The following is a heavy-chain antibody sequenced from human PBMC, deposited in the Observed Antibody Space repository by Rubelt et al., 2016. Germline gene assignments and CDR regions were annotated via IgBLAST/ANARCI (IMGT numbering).Heavy chain of an antibody. CDR2: INHSGST. CDR1: GGSFSGYY. V-gene: IGHV4-34*01. D-gene: IGHD3-22*01. CDR3: ARHGDYDSLFFDY. Sequence: QVQLQQWGAGLLKPSETLSLTCAVYGGSFSGYYWSWIRQPPGKGLEWIGEINHSGSTNYNPSLKSRVTISVDTAKNQFSLKLSSVTAADTAVYYCARHGDYDSLFFDYWGQGTLVTVSS. J-gene: IGHJ4*02.